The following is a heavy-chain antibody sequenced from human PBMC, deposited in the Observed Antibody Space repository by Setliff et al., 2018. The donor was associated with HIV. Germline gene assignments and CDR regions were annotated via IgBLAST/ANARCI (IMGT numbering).Heavy chain of an antibody. CDR3: ARDQFTLTSSIFGF. D-gene: IGHD2-2*01. V-gene: IGHV1-3*04. CDR1: GYTLSNYP. J-gene: IGHJ4*01. CDR2: VNTGKGDT. Sequence: ASVKVSCKTSGYTLSNYPIHWLRQAPGQRPEWMGWVNTGKGDTKYSQRFQDRLTITTDSSASSVYMEVISLSSDDTAIYYCARDQFTLTSSIFGFWGHGTLVTVSS.